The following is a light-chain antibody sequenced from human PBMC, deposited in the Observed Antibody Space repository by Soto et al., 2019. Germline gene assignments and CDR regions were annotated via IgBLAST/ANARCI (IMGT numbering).Light chain of an antibody. Sequence: QSALTQPASVSGSPGQSITISCTGTSSDIGDYKYVSWYQQYPGKAPKLMIYEVSNRPSGVSSRFSGSKSGNTASLTISGLQAEDEADYYCSAFTGSFTLRFGGGTKLTVL. V-gene: IGLV2-14*03. CDR3: SAFTGSFTLR. CDR2: EVS. CDR1: SSDIGDYKY. J-gene: IGLJ2*01.